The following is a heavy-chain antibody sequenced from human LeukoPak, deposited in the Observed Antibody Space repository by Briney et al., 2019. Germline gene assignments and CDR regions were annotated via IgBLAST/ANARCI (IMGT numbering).Heavy chain of an antibody. Sequence: TGGSLRLSCAASGFTVSNNCMSWVRQAPGKGLEWVANIKEDGSQRNYVDSVKGRFTISRDNAMNSVFLQMISLRAEDTAVYYCARDRGYNSFDYWGQATLVTVSS. CDR1: GFTVSNNC. D-gene: IGHD6-13*01. CDR2: IKEDGSQR. V-gene: IGHV3-7*01. CDR3: ARDRGYNSFDY. J-gene: IGHJ4*02.